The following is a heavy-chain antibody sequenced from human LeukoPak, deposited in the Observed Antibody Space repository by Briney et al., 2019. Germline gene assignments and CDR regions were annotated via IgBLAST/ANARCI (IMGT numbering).Heavy chain of an antibody. CDR2: VYYSGTT. J-gene: IGHJ6*03. D-gene: IGHD3-10*01. CDR1: AGSISSSSYY. Sequence: SETLSLTCTVSAGSISSSSYYWGWIRQPPGKRLEWIGYVYYSGTTNYNHSLDRRVTISVDTSKNQFSLKLSSVTAADTAVYYCARGVYYYYYMDAWGKGTTVTVSS. V-gene: IGHV4-61*05. CDR3: ARGVYYYYYMDA.